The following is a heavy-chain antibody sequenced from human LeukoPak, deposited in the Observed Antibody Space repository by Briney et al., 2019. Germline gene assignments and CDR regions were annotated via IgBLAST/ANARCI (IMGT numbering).Heavy chain of an antibody. CDR3: ARDSRSSSFFDY. CDR1: DGSISLYY. V-gene: IGHV4-59*01. J-gene: IGHJ4*02. Sequence: SETLSLTCTVPDGSISLYYWSWIRQPPGKGLEWIGYIYYSGSTNYNPSLKSRVTISVDTSKNQFSLKLSSVTAADTAVYYCARDSRSSSFFDYWGQGTLVTVSS. D-gene: IGHD6-13*01. CDR2: IYYSGST.